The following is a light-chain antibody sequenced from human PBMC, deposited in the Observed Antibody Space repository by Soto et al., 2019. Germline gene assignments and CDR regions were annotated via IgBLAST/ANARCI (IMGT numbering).Light chain of an antibody. V-gene: IGKV3-20*01. CDR3: QQYGRPPFT. J-gene: IGKJ5*01. CDR2: GAS. Sequence: IFMTPSPSTLSFSPLDRAPLSHMASQSVSSSYLAWYQQKPGQAPRLLIYGASSRATGIPDRFSGSGSGTDFTLTISRLEPADFAEYYCQQYGRPPFTFGQGTRLEIK. CDR1: QSVSSSY.